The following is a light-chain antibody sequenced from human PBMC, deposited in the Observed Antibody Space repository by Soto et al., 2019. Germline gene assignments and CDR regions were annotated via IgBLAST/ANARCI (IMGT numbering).Light chain of an antibody. CDR2: GAS. CDR3: QQYNNSPPKT. J-gene: IGKJ1*01. CDR1: QSVSIL. V-gene: IGKV3-15*01. Sequence: MKLWAAALSVYQGRRATRSCRASQSVSILLAWYQQKPGQAPRLLIYGASTRATGIPARFSGSGSGTEFTLTISSLQSEDFAVYYCQQYNNSPPKTFGQGSMVAIK.